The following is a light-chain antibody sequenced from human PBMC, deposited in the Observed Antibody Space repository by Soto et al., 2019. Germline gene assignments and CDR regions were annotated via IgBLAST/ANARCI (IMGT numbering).Light chain of an antibody. CDR2: LDRSGSY. J-gene: IGLJ3*02. Sequence: QAVVTQSSSASASLGSSVKLTCILSSGHSTYIIAWHQQQPGKAPRFLMTLDRSGSYNRGSGVPDRFSGSSSGADRYLTISNLQFEDEGDYYCETWYSNNHKVFGGGTQGTGL. CDR3: ETWYSNNHKV. CDR1: SGHSTYI. V-gene: IGLV4-60*02.